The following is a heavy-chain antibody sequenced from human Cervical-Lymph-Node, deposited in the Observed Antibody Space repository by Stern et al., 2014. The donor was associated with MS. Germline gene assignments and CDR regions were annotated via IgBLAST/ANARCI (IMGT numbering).Heavy chain of an antibody. J-gene: IGHJ4*02. D-gene: IGHD5-12*01. CDR3: TREAIGHSGTFDF. V-gene: IGHV1-69*01. CDR2: ISPICGTA. Sequence: MQLVQSGAAVKKPGSSVKVSCRASGGNFGSFAVNWVRQAPGHGLECRGGISPICGTANSAQRFQGRVTITADESTTTAYMELNSLTSDDTAVYFCTREAIGHSGTFDFWGQGTLVTVSS. CDR1: GGNFGSFA.